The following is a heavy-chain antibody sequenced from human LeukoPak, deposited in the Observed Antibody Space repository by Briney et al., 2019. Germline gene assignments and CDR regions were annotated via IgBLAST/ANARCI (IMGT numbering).Heavy chain of an antibody. CDR1: GGSFSGYY. Sequence: SETLFLTCAVYGGSFSGYYWSWIRQPPGKGLEWIGEINHSGSTNYNPSLKSRVTISVDTSKNQFSLKLSSVTAADTAVYYCARLSGYSSGWYYYYYGMDVWGQGTTVTVSS. CDR2: INHSGST. CDR3: ARLSGYSSGWYYYYYGMDV. J-gene: IGHJ6*02. V-gene: IGHV4-34*01. D-gene: IGHD6-19*01.